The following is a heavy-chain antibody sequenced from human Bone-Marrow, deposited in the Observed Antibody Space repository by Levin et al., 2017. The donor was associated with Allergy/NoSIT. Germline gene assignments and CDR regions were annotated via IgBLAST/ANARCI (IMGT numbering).Heavy chain of an antibody. CDR3: ARAGIVAVSAAFFDA. J-gene: IGHJ4*02. V-gene: IGHV3-64*01. CDR2: ISPSGHST. D-gene: IGHD2-2*01. CDR1: GFTFSSYA. Sequence: GESLKISCAASGFTFSSYAMHWVRQAPGKGLEYVSVISPSGHSTYYGNSVRGRFTISRDNSKNTMFLQMDSLRPEDMAVYYCARAGIVAVSAAFFDAWGQGIPVTVSS.